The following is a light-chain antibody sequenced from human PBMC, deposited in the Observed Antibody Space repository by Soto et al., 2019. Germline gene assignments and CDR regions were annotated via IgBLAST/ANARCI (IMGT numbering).Light chain of an antibody. Sequence: IVMTQTPATLSMSAGERANLSCRASQTIDNTLAWYQRKPGQAPRLLIYDASTRATGVPARFSGSGSGTDFTLTISSLQSEDFAVYYCQQYGASPLTFGPGTKVDIK. CDR2: DAS. CDR3: QQYGASPLT. J-gene: IGKJ3*01. CDR1: QTIDNT. V-gene: IGKV3-15*01.